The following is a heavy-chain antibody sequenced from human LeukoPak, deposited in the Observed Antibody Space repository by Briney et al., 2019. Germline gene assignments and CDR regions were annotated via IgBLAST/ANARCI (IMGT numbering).Heavy chain of an antibody. V-gene: IGHV1-2*02. CDR3: ARGDPSDY. J-gene: IGHJ4*02. Sequence: ASVEVSCKASGYIFTDYYIHWVRQAPGQGLEWMGWINPNSGDTNYAHKFQGRVTMTRDTSVSTAYMELSRLRYDDTAVYYCARGDPSDYWGQGTLVTVSS. CDR1: GYIFTDYY. CDR2: INPNSGDT.